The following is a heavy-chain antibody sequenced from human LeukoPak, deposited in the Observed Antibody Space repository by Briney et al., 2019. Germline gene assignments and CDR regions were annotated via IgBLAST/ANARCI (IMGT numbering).Heavy chain of an antibody. D-gene: IGHD5-18*01. CDR2: INPNSGGT. Sequence: GASVKVSCKASGYTFTGYYMHWVRQAPGQGLEWMGWINPNSGGTNYAQKFQGRVTMIRDTSISTAYMELSRLRSDDTAVYYCATYPESGYSYGYNYYGMDVWGQGTTVTVSS. CDR1: GYTFTGYY. J-gene: IGHJ6*02. V-gene: IGHV1-2*02. CDR3: ATYPESGYSYGYNYYGMDV.